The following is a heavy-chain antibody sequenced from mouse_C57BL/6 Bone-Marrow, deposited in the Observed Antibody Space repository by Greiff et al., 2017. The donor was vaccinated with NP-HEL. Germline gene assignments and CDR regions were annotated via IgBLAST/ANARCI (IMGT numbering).Heavy chain of an antibody. CDR3: ARSLSFITTVVATYDY. J-gene: IGHJ2*01. CDR1: GFNIQNTY. Sequence: VQLQQSVAELVRPGASVKLSCTASGFNIQNTYMHWVKQRPEQGLEWIGRIDTANGNTKYAPKFQGKATITADTSSNTAYLQLSSLTSEDTAIYYCARSLSFITTVVATYDYWGQGTTLTVSS. V-gene: IGHV14-3*01. D-gene: IGHD1-1*01. CDR2: IDTANGNT.